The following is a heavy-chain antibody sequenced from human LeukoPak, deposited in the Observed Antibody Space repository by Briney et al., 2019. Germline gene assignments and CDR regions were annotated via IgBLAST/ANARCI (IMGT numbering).Heavy chain of an antibody. CDR3: VRGSTLRHYQY. J-gene: IGHJ4*02. V-gene: IGHV4-39*01. D-gene: IGHD3-16*01. CDR2: IYYSGST. Sequence: KPSETLSLTCTVSGGSISSSTYYWGWIRRPPGKGLEWIGSIYYSGSTYYNPSLKSRVTVSVDTSKNQFSLKLSSVTAADTALYYCVRGSTLRHYQYWGQGTLVTVSS. CDR1: GGSISSSTYY.